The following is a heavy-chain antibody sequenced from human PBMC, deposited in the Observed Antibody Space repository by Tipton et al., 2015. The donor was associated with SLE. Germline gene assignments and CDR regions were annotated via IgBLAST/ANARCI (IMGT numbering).Heavy chain of an antibody. CDR3: ARGRERGIGWFDP. V-gene: IGHV4-38-2*02. Sequence: TLSLTCSVSTYSTRSGYYWGWIRQPPGKGLEYIGTFNHGGSTHYNPSLKSRVTISVDTSKMQFSLRLTSVTAADTAVYYCARGRERGIGWFDPWGQGTQVTVSS. CDR2: FNHGGST. D-gene: IGHD1-26*01. CDR1: TYSTRSGYY. J-gene: IGHJ5*02.